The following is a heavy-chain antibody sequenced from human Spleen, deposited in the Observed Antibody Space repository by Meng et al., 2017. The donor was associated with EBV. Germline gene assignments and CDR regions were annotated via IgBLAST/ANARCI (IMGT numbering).Heavy chain of an antibody. J-gene: IGHJ4*02. CDR3: ALGE. Sequence: QVRLVESGGGVVQPGRSLRLSCAASGFTFSSYGMHWVRQAPGKGLEWVAVISYDGSNKYYADSVKGRFTISRDNSKNTLYLQMSSLRGEDTAVYYCALGEWGQGTLVTVSS. CDR2: ISYDGSNK. CDR1: GFTFSSYG. V-gene: IGHV3-30*03. D-gene: IGHD3-16*01.